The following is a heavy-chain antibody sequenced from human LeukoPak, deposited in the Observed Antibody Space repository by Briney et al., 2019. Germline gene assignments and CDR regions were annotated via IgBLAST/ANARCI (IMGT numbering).Heavy chain of an antibody. D-gene: IGHD3-10*01. CDR2: INPSGGST. J-gene: IGHJ4*02. CDR3: ARRDGGQRGDY. Sequence: ASVKVSCKASGYTLTSYSMHWVRQAPGQGLEWMGIINPSGGSTTYAQKFQGRVTMTRDTTTGTVYMELSSLTSEDTAVYYCARRDGGQRGDYWGQGTLVTVSS. CDR1: GYTLTSYS. V-gene: IGHV1-46*01.